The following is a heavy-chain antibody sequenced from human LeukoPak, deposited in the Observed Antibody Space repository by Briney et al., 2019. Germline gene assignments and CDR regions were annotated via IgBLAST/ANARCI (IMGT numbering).Heavy chain of an antibody. CDR2: ISGSGGST. Sequence: GGSLRLSCAASGFTFSSYAMSWVRQAPGKGLEWVSAISGSGGSTYYADSVKGRFTISGDNSKNTLYLQMDSLRVEDTAVYYCAKRASYSSGWYDYWGQGTVVTVSS. V-gene: IGHV3-23*01. CDR1: GFTFSSYA. CDR3: AKRASYSSGWYDY. D-gene: IGHD6-19*01. J-gene: IGHJ4*02.